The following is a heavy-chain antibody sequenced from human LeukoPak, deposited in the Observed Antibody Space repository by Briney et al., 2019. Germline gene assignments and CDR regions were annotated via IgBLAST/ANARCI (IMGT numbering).Heavy chain of an antibody. V-gene: IGHV3-11*06. J-gene: IGHJ4*02. D-gene: IGHD2-15*01. CDR1: GFTFSDYY. CDR2: ISGSSSYI. Sequence: GGSLRLSCAASGFTFSDYYMSWIRQAPGKGLEWVSSISGSSSYIYYADSVKGRFSISRDNAKNSLYLQMNSLRAEDTAVYYCARDQEGGYFDYWGQGTLVTVSS. CDR3: ARDQEGGYFDY.